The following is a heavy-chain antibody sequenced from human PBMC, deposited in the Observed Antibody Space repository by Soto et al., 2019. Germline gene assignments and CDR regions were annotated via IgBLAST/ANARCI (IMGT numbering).Heavy chain of an antibody. CDR1: GGPFSSHT. J-gene: IGHJ2*01. CDR3: ARPDFGAYWYFDL. Sequence: QDQLVQSGAEVKKPGSSVKVSCKAFGGPFSSHTFSWVRQAPGQGLEWMGRIIPALGTTTYAQKFQGRVTITADESVTTVYMELNSLRTADTAVYYCARPDFGAYWYFDLWGRGTLVTVSS. D-gene: IGHD4-17*01. V-gene: IGHV1-69*08. CDR2: IIPALGTT.